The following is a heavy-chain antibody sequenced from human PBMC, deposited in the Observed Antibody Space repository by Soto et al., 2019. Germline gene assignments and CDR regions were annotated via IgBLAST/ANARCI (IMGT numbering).Heavy chain of an antibody. CDR2: ISISSSTI. D-gene: IGHD3-3*01. V-gene: IGHV3-48*02. CDR3: ARAGRSISIFEVPTLAEKGHYYGMDV. J-gene: IGHJ6*02. Sequence: GGSLRLSCAASGFTVSSYSLNWVRQAPGKGLEWVSYISISSSTIYYADSVKGRLTISRDNAKNSLYLQMNSLRDEDTAVYYCARAGRSISIFEVPTLAEKGHYYGMDVWGQGTKDTGSS. CDR1: GFTVSSYS.